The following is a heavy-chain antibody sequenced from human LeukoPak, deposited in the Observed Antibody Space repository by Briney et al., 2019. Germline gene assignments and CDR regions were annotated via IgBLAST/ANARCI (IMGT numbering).Heavy chain of an antibody. D-gene: IGHD3-22*01. Sequence: GGSLRLSCAASGFTFSSDAMSWVRQAPGKGLEWVSAISGGGSSTYYADSVKGRFTISGDNSKNTLYLQMNSLRAEDTAVYYCAKNPAYYYDSSAYPVDHWGQGTLVTVSS. CDR2: ISGGGSST. V-gene: IGHV3-23*01. CDR1: GFTFSSDA. CDR3: AKNPAYYYDSSAYPVDH. J-gene: IGHJ4*02.